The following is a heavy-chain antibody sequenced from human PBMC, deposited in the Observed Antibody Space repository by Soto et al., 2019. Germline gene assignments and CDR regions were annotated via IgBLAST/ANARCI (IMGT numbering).Heavy chain of an antibody. Sequence: PVGSLRLSCAASGFTFSSYAMHWVRQAPGKGLEWVAVISYDGSNKYYADSVKGRFTISRDNSKNTLYLQMNSLRAEDTAVYYCARDKVRFRDPYGMDVWGQGTTVTVSS. CDR2: ISYDGSNK. D-gene: IGHD3-10*01. V-gene: IGHV3-30-3*01. CDR3: ARDKVRFRDPYGMDV. J-gene: IGHJ6*02. CDR1: GFTFSSYA.